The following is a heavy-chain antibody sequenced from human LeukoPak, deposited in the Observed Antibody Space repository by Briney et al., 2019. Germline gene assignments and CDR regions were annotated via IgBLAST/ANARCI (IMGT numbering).Heavy chain of an antibody. Sequence: PSETLSLTCAVYGGSFSGYYWSWIRQPPGKGLEWIGEINHSGGTNYNPSLKSRVTISVDTSKNQFSLELSSVTAADTAVYYCARVTYYDILTGSGPYYGMDVWGQGTTVTVSS. V-gene: IGHV4-34*01. CDR2: INHSGGT. J-gene: IGHJ6*02. D-gene: IGHD3-9*01. CDR1: GGSFSGYY. CDR3: ARVTYYDILTGSGPYYGMDV.